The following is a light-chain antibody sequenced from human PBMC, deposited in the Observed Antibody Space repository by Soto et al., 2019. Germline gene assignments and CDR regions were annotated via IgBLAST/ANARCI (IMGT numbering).Light chain of an antibody. V-gene: IGKV3-15*01. CDR1: QSISGN. Sequence: EIVMTQSPATLPVSPGEGGTLSCRASQSISGNLAWYQQKPGQAPRLLIYGASTRATGIPARFSGSGSGTEFPLTNGSQESDDLAAYFCQQYENRPRAFGQGTKLDIK. J-gene: IGKJ1*01. CDR3: QQYENRPRA. CDR2: GAS.